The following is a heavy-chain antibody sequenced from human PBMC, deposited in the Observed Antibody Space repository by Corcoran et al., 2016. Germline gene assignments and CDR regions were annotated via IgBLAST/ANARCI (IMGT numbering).Heavy chain of an antibody. Sequence: QVQLVESGGGVVQPGRSLRLSCAASGFTFSSYGMHWVRQPPGKGLEWVAIISYDGSNKYYADSVKGRFTISRDNSKNTLYLQMNSLRAEDTAVYYGAKASNRDYVWGSYRPGMDVWGQGTTVTVSS. D-gene: IGHD3-16*02. CDR2: ISYDGSNK. V-gene: IGHV3-30*18. CDR1: GFTFSSYG. CDR3: AKASNRDYVWGSYRPGMDV. J-gene: IGHJ6*02.